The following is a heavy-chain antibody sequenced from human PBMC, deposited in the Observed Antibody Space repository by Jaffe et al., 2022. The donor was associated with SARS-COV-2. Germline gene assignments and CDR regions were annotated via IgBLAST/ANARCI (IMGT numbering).Heavy chain of an antibody. CDR3: AKSRAAVFSGLDA. Sequence: EVRLLESGGGLGQPAGSLRLTCAASGFIFANYAMCWVRQAPGKGLEMVSGVSSGNRIYYADSVKGRFTISRDNDKSTLSLQMNSLTAEDTAVYYCAKSRAAVFSGLDAWGQGTTVTVSS. D-gene: IGHD6-13*01. J-gene: IGHJ6*02. CDR2: VSSGNRI. CDR1: GFIFANYA. V-gene: IGHV3-23*01.